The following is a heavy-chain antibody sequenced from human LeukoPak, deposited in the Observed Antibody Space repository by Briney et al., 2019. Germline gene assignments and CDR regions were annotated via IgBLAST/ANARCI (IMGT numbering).Heavy chain of an antibody. D-gene: IGHD1-26*01. CDR3: ARAQLGTPTDC. Sequence: GGSLRLSSAASGFTLTTYAMYWVRQAPGKGLGWVSRLTADGSSTIYADSVMGRFTVSRAIAKHTLYLEMNSLRAEDTAVYYCARAQLGTPTDCWGQGTLVTVSS. V-gene: IGHV3-74*01. J-gene: IGHJ4*02. CDR2: LTADGSST. CDR1: GFTLTTYA.